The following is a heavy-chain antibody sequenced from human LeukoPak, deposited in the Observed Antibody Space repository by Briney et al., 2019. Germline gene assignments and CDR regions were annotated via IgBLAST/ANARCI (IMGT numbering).Heavy chain of an antibody. D-gene: IGHD6-13*01. CDR1: GFTFGSYW. Sequence: PGGSLRLSCAASGFTFGSYWKSWVRQTPGKGLEWVADIKGDGSDKKYVASVEGRFTISRDNAKDSLYLQMDSLRAEDTAVYYCARDSERSNWDWGQGSLVTVSS. V-gene: IGHV3-7*01. CDR3: ARDSERSNWD. CDR2: IKGDGSDK. J-gene: IGHJ4*02.